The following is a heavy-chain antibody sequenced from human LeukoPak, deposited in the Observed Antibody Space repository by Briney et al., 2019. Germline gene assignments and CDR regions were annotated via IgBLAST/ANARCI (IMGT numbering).Heavy chain of an antibody. Sequence: SQTLSLTCAISGDSVSSNSAAWNWIRQSPSRGLEWLGSTYYRSKWYNNYAVSVKSRITINPDTSKNQFSLQLNSVTPEDTAAYYCARDGFYSSSWSAPWGQGTLVTVSS. CDR3: ARDGFYSSSWSAP. J-gene: IGHJ5*02. CDR1: GDSVSSNSAA. D-gene: IGHD6-13*01. V-gene: IGHV6-1*01. CDR2: TYYRSKWYN.